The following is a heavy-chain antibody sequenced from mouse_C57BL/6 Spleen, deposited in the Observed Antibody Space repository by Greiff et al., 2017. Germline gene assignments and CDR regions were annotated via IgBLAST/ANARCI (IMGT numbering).Heavy chain of an antibody. J-gene: IGHJ1*03. Sequence: VQLQQSGAELVKPGASVKLSCKASGYTFTEYTIHWVKQRSGQGLEWIGWFYPGSGSIKYNEKFKDKATLTADKSSSTVYMELSRLTSEDSAVYFWARHEGDDYEGYWYFDVWGTGTTVTVSS. CDR2: FYPGSGSI. CDR3: ARHEGDDYEGYWYFDV. CDR1: GYTFTEYT. D-gene: IGHD2-4*01. V-gene: IGHV1-62-2*01.